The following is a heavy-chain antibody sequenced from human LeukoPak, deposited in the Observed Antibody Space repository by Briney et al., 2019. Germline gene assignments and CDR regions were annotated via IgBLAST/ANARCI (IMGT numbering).Heavy chain of an antibody. CDR3: ARDGYNWYNWFDP. V-gene: IGHV4-38-2*02. D-gene: IGHD5-24*01. CDR1: GYSISSGYY. J-gene: IGHJ5*02. CDR2: IYHSGST. Sequence: SETLSLTCTVSGYSISSGYYWGWIRQPPGKGLEWMGSIYHSGSTYYNPSLKSRVTISVDTSKNQFSLKLSSVTAADTAVYYCARDGYNWYNWFDPWGQGTLVTVSS.